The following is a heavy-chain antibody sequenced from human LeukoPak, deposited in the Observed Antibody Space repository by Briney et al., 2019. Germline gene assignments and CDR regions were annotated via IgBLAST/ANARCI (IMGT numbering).Heavy chain of an antibody. V-gene: IGHV1-46*01. D-gene: IGHD4-17*01. J-gene: IGHJ6*03. CDR3: ARDKPPSYYGDYYYYMDV. CDR1: GYTFTSYY. CDR2: INPSGGST. Sequence: ASVKVSCKASGYTFTSYYMNWVRQAPGQGLEWMGIINPSGGSTSYAQKFQGRVTMTMDMSTSTVYMELSSLRSEDTAVYYCARDKPPSYYGDYYYYMDVWGKGTTVTGSS.